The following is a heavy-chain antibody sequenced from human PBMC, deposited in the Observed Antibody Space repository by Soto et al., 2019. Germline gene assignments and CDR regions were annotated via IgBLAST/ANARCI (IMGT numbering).Heavy chain of an antibody. Sequence: EVQLAESGGGLVQPGGSLRLSCAASGFTFSNYWMHWVRQAPGKGLVWVSRIKTDGSNATYADSVKGRFTISRDNDRNTLYLKMNILRPEDTAVYYCARGDCGTVSCYFGGTHWGQGTLVAVSS. D-gene: IGHD2-2*01. CDR3: ARGDCGTVSCYFGGTH. J-gene: IGHJ4*02. V-gene: IGHV3-74*01. CDR2: IKTDGSNA. CDR1: GFTFSNYW.